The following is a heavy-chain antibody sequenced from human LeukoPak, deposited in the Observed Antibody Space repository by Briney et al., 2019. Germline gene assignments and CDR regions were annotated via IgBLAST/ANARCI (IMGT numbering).Heavy chain of an antibody. D-gene: IGHD3-10*01. CDR1: GFTFSSYG. Sequence: GGSLRLSCAASGFTFSSYGIHWVRQAPGKGLEWVAFIRYDGSNKYYADSVKGRFTISRDNSKNTLYLQMNSLRAEDTAVYYCAKDYPTYYYGSGTSPFDYWGQGTLVTVSS. CDR2: IRYDGSNK. CDR3: AKDYPTYYYGSGTSPFDY. J-gene: IGHJ4*02. V-gene: IGHV3-30*02.